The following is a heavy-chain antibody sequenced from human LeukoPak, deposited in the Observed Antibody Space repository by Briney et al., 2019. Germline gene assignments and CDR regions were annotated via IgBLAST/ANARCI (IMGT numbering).Heavy chain of an antibody. Sequence: SETLSLTCTVSGYSISSGYYWGWIRQPPGKGLEWIGSIYHSGSTYYNPSLKSRVTMSVDTSKNQFSLKLSSVTAADTAVYYCARHVRGKRASRYMDVWGEGTTVTISS. J-gene: IGHJ6*03. CDR1: GYSISSGYY. CDR3: ARHVRGKRASRYMDV. CDR2: IYHSGST. V-gene: IGHV4-38-2*02. D-gene: IGHD2/OR15-2a*01.